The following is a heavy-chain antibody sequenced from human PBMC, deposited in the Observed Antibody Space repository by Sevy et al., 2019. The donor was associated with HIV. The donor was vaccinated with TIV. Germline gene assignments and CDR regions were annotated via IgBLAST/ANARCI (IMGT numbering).Heavy chain of an antibody. CDR2: INESGIT. CDR1: DGSFSGYY. CDR3: ARSPPVVVVPGAPSWFDP. Sequence: SETLSLTCAVHDGSFSGYYWNWIRQLPGKGLEWIGEINESGITYYNPSLKSRVTISVDTSKKQFSLKLNSVTAADMAVYFCARSPPVVVVPGAPSWFDPWGQGTLVTVS. J-gene: IGHJ5*02. D-gene: IGHD2-2*01. V-gene: IGHV4-34*01.